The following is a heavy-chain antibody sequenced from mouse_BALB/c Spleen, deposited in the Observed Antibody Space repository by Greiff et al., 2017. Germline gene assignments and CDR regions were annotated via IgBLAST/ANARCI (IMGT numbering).Heavy chain of an antibody. CDR3: ARGGNSLYAMDY. Sequence: EVQRVESGGGLVQPGGSRKLSCAASGFTFSSFGMHWVRQAPEKGLEWVAYISSGSSTIYYADTVKGRFTISRDNPKNTLFLQMTSLRSEDTAMYYCARGGNSLYAMDYWGQGTSVTVSS. J-gene: IGHJ4*01. CDR1: GFTFSSFG. CDR2: ISSGSSTI. V-gene: IGHV5-17*02. D-gene: IGHD2-1*01.